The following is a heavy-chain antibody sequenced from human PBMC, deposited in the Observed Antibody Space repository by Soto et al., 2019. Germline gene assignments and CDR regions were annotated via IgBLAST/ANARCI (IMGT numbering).Heavy chain of an antibody. D-gene: IGHD6-13*01. Sequence: KTSETLSLTCAVYGGSFSGYYWSWIRQPPGKGLEWIGEINHSGSTNYNPSLKSRVTISVDTSKNQFSLKLSSVTAADTAVYYCARGPYSSTYYYYYYYGMDVWGQGTTVTVSS. CDR1: GGSFSGYY. V-gene: IGHV4-34*01. J-gene: IGHJ6*02. CDR2: INHSGST. CDR3: ARGPYSSTYYYYYYYGMDV.